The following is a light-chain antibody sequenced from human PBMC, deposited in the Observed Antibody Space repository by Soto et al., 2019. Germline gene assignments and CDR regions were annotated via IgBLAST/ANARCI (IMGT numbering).Light chain of an antibody. J-gene: IGKJ1*01. CDR3: QHYNSYSEA. CDR1: QSISSW. Sequence: DIQMTQSPSTLSASVGDGVTITCRASQSISSWLAWYQQKPGKAPKLLIYKASSLESGVPSGFSGSGSGTEFTLTISSLQPDDFATYYCQHYNSYSEAFGQGTKVDI. V-gene: IGKV1-5*03. CDR2: KAS.